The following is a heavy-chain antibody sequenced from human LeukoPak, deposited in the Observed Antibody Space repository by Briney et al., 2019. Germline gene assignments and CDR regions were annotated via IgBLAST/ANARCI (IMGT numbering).Heavy chain of an antibody. D-gene: IGHD1-26*01. CDR2: ISSSSSYI. CDR3: ARGTLWRELLNY. CDR1: GFTFSSYS. J-gene: IGHJ4*02. V-gene: IGHV3-21*01. Sequence: GGSLRLSCAASGFTFSSYSMNWVRQAPGKGLEWVSSISSSSSYIYYADSVKGRFTISRDNAKNSLYLQMNSLRAEDTAVYYCARGTLWRELLNYWGQGTLVTVSP.